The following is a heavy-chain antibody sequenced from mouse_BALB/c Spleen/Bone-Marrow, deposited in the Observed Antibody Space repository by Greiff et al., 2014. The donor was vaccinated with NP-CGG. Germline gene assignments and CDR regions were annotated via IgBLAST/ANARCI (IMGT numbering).Heavy chain of an antibody. D-gene: IGHD3-3*01. Sequence: VHLVESGAELVRPGTSVKVSCKASGYAFTNYLIEWVKQRPGQGLEWIGIINPGSGGTNYNEKFKGKATLTADKSSSTAYMQLSSLTSDDSAVYFCARRDGSYFDYWGQGTTLTVSS. V-gene: IGHV1-54*01. CDR1: GYAFTNYL. J-gene: IGHJ2*01. CDR3: ARRDGSYFDY. CDR2: INPGSGGT.